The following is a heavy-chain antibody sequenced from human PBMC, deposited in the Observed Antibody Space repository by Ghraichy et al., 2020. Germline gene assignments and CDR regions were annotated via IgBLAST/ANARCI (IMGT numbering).Heavy chain of an antibody. CDR3: AKAPEGWLIPLDY. V-gene: IGHV3-23*01. J-gene: IGHJ4*02. Sequence: GESLNISCAASGFTFSSYAMSWVLQAPGKGLEWVSAISGSGGSTYYADSVKGRFTISRDNSKNTLYLQMNSLRAEDTAVYYCAKAPEGWLIPLDYWGQGTLVTVSS. D-gene: IGHD3-22*01. CDR1: GFTFSSYA. CDR2: ISGSGGST.